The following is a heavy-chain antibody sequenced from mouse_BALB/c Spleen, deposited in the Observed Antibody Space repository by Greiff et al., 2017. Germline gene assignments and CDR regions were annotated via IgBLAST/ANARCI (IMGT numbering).Heavy chain of an antibody. CDR3: ARSYGNYFDY. D-gene: IGHD2-1*01. CDR1: GFTFSSYA. J-gene: IGHJ3*01. V-gene: IGHV5-9-4*01. CDR2: ISSGGSYT. Sequence: EVMLVESGGGLVKPGGSLKLSCAASGFTFSSYAMSWVRQSPEKRLEWVAEISSGGSYTYYPDTVTGRFTISRDNAKNTLYLEMSSLRSEDTAMYYCARSYGNYFDYWGQGTLVTVSA.